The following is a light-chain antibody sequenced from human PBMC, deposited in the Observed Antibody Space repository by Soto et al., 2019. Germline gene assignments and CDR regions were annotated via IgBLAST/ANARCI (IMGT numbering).Light chain of an antibody. Sequence: QPVPAQPPPMSPAPGQKVTVSCAGSSSTIGGNSVCWHKPLPGAAPKLLIYDDNGRPSGIPGRFAGSKSGTSATLGITGFQTGVEAAYYCGSWDSSLSAYVFGTGTQATVL. CDR3: GSWDSSLSAYV. CDR2: DDN. V-gene: IGLV1-51*01. CDR1: SSTIGGNS. J-gene: IGLJ1*01.